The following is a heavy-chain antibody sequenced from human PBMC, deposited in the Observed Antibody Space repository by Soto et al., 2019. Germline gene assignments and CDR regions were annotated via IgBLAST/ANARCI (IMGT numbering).Heavy chain of an antibody. D-gene: IGHD3-16*02. CDR2: INHSGST. CDR1: GGSINNNF. CDR3: ARGRNNYDYVWGSYRPLPFDY. J-gene: IGHJ4*02. V-gene: IGHV4-34*01. Sequence: SETPSLTCAVPGGSINNNFWSWVRQPPGKGLEWIGEINHSGSTNYNPSLKSRVTISVDTSKNQFSLKLSSVTAADTAVYYCARGRNNYDYVWGSYRPLPFDYWGQGTLVTVSS.